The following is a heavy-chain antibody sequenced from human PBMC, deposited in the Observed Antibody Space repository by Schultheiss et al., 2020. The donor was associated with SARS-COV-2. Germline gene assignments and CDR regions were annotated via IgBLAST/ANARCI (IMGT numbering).Heavy chain of an antibody. J-gene: IGHJ4*02. CDR3: AREYIGLAD. Sequence: GGSLRLSCAAAGFTFNSYSMNWVRQAPGKGLEWVSSISSSSSSIYYADSVKDRFTISRDNAKNSLYLQMNSLRAEDTAVYYCAREYIGLADWGQGTLVTVSS. D-gene: IGHD5-12*01. CDR1: GFTFNSYS. V-gene: IGHV3-21*01. CDR2: ISSSSSSI.